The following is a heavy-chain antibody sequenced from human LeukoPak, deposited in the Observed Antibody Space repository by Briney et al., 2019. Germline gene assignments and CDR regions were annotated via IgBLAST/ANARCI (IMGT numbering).Heavy chain of an antibody. Sequence: ASVKVSCKASRYTFTTYDIHWVRQAPGQGLEWMGWMNPNSGNTGYAQKFQGRVTMTRNTSISAAYMDLSSLRSDDTAVYYCARAYDYGDAGLPRDWGQGTLVTVSS. CDR3: ARAYDYGDAGLPRD. D-gene: IGHD4-17*01. V-gene: IGHV1-8*01. CDR2: MNPNSGNT. CDR1: RYTFTTYD. J-gene: IGHJ4*02.